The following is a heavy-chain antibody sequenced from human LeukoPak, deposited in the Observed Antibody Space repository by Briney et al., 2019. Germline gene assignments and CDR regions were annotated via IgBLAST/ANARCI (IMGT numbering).Heavy chain of an antibody. V-gene: IGHV3-11*04. Sequence: GGSLRLSCAASGFTVSSNYMSWVRQAPGKGLEWVSYISTSGSTIYYADSVKGRFTISRDNAKNSLYLQMNSLRAEDTAVYYCARGAIVGSGPYYYYMDVWGKGTTVTVSS. J-gene: IGHJ6*03. CDR3: ARGAIVGSGPYYYYMDV. CDR2: ISTSGSTI. D-gene: IGHD1-26*01. CDR1: GFTVSSNY.